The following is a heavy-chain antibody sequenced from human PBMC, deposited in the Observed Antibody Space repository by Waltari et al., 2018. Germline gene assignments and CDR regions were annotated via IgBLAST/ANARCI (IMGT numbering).Heavy chain of an antibody. CDR3: ARQMGMPAYYYYGMDV. Sequence: EVQLVQSGAEVKKPGESLKISCKGSGYSFTSYWIGWVRQMPGKGLEWMGISYPGDSDTRYSPSFQGQVTISADKSISTAYLQWSSQKASDTAMYYCARQMGMPAYYYYGMDVWGQGTTVTVSS. CDR2: SYPGDSDT. J-gene: IGHJ6*02. CDR1: GYSFTSYW. V-gene: IGHV5-51*01. D-gene: IGHD2-2*01.